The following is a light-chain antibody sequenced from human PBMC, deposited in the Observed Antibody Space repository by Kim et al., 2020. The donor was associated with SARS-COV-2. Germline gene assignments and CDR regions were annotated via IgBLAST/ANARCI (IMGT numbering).Light chain of an antibody. CDR1: QSVSNNY. V-gene: IGKV3-20*01. Sequence: SPGERATLACRASQSVSNNYLAWYQQKPGQAPRLLIYGASNRATGIPDRFSGSGSGTDFTLTISRLEPEDFAVYYCQQYGSSPRTFGQGTKVDIK. CDR2: GAS. CDR3: QQYGSSPRT. J-gene: IGKJ1*01.